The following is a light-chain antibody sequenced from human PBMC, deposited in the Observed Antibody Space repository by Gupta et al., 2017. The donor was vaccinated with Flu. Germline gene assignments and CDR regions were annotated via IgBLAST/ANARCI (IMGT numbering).Light chain of an antibody. J-gene: IGKJ2*01. CDR2: GAS. Sequence: EIVMTQSPATLSVSPGERATLSCRARQSVSSNLAWYQQKPGQAPRLLIYGASTRATGIPARCSGSGSGTEFTLTISSRQSEDFAVYYCQQKNNCPITFGQGTKVDIK. V-gene: IGKV3-15*01. CDR1: QSVSSN. CDR3: QQKNNCPIT.